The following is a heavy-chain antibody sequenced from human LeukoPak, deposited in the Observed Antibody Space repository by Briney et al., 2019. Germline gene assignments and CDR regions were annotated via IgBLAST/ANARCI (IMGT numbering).Heavy chain of an antibody. CDR2: IYYRGST. Sequence: PSETLSLTCTVSGGSISSNYWSWIRQPPGKGREWIGYIYYRGSTYYNPSLKSRVTISVETSKNQFSLKLSSVTAADTAVYYCARSAAGYYDSSGYYYRPFDYWGQGTLVTVSS. J-gene: IGHJ4*02. CDR1: GGSISSNY. V-gene: IGHV4-59*01. D-gene: IGHD3-22*01. CDR3: ARSAAGYYDSSGYYYRPFDY.